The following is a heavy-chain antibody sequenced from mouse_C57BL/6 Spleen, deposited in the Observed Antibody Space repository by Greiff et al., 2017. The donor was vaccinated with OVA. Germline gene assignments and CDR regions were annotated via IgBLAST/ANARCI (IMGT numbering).Heavy chain of an antibody. D-gene: IGHD1-1*02. CDR1: GFTFSDYG. CDR3: ARYGDYAMDY. CDR2: ISNLAYSI. V-gene: IGHV5-15*01. Sequence: EVQLVESGGGLVQPGGSLKLSCAASGFTFSDYGMAWVRQAPRKGPEWVAFISNLAYSIYYADTVTGRFTISRENAKHTLYLEMSSLRSEDTAMYYCARYGDYAMDYWGQGTSVTVSS. J-gene: IGHJ4*01.